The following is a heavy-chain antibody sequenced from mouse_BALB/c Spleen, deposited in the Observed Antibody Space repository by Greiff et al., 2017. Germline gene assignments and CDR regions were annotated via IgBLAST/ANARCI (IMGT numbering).Heavy chain of an antibody. CDR2: INSNGGST. Sequence: DVMLVESGGGLVQPGGSLKLSCAASGFTFSSYGMSWVRQTPDKRLELVATINSNGGSTYYPDSVKGRFTISRDNAKNTLYLQMSSLKSEDTAMYYCARGGYYYGSSHQAWFAYWGQGTLVTVSA. CDR1: GFTFSSYG. J-gene: IGHJ3*01. V-gene: IGHV5-6-3*01. CDR3: ARGGYYYGSSHQAWFAY. D-gene: IGHD1-1*01.